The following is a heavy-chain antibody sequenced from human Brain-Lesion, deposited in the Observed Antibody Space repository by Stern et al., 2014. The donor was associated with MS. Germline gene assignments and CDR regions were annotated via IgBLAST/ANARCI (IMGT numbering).Heavy chain of an antibody. D-gene: IGHD5-12*01. V-gene: IGHV4-39*01. CDR3: ARRELDGGFDLRYNWFDP. J-gene: IGHJ5*02. CDR2: IYYSGGT. Sequence: VHLVESGPGLVKPSETLSLTCTVSGGFISRSSYYWAWIRQPPGKGLEWIGSIYYSGGTDYNPSLKTRATISAESSRNPFSLNMTSGTAADTAIYYCARRELDGGFDLRYNWFDPWGQGTLVTVSS. CDR1: GGFISRSSYY.